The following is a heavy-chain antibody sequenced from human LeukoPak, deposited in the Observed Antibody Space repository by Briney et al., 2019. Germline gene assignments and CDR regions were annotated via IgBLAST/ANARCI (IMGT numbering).Heavy chain of an antibody. Sequence: PSETLSLTCTVSGGSISSGSYYWSWIRQPAGKGLEWIGRIYTSGSTNYNPSLKSRVTISVDTSKNQFSLKLSSVTAADTAVYYCARDSSGYDSFRLYHYYYYMDVWGKGTTVTVSS. CDR1: GGSISSGSYY. V-gene: IGHV4-61*02. CDR3: ARDSSGYDSFRLYHYYYYMDV. J-gene: IGHJ6*03. CDR2: IYTSGST. D-gene: IGHD5-12*01.